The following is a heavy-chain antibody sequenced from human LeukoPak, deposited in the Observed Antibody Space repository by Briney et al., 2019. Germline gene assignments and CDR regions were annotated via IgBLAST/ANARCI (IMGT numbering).Heavy chain of an antibody. Sequence: GGSLRLSCAASGFIFSTYAMTWVRQAPGKGLEWVSDISGSGGSTYYADSVKGRFTISRDNSKNTLYLQMNSLRADDTAVYYSTKHMKVIVVVVATNWFDPWGQGTLVTVSS. J-gene: IGHJ5*02. D-gene: IGHD2-15*01. CDR3: TKHMKVIVVVVATNWFDP. CDR1: GFIFSTYA. CDR2: ISGSGGST. V-gene: IGHV3-23*01.